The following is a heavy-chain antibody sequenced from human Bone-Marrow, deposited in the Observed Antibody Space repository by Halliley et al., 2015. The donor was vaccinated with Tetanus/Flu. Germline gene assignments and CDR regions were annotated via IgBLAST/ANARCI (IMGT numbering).Heavy chain of an antibody. V-gene: IGHV4-59*01. D-gene: IGHD3-10*01. CDR1: GGSISPYY. Sequence: TLSLTCTVSGGSISPYYWSWIRQPPGKGLEWIGYIFYSGNTNYNPSLKSRVTISVDTSKNQSSLRLSSVTPADTAVYYCARSGSGNYEGGLDPWGQGTLVTVPS. J-gene: IGHJ5*02. CDR3: ARSGSGNYEGGLDP. CDR2: IFYSGNT.